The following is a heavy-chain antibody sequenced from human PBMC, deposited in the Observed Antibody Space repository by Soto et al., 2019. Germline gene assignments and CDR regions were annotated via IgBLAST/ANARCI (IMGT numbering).Heavy chain of an antibody. V-gene: IGHV1-69*04. D-gene: IGHD4-17*01. J-gene: IGHJ4*02. Sequence: GASVKVSCKASGGTFSSYTISWVRQAPGQGLEWMGRIIPILGIANYAQKFQGRVTITADKSTSTAYMELSSLRSEDTAVYYCARDLREENQYYFDYWGQGTLVTVPQ. CDR1: GGTFSSYT. CDR3: ARDLREENQYYFDY. CDR2: IIPILGIA.